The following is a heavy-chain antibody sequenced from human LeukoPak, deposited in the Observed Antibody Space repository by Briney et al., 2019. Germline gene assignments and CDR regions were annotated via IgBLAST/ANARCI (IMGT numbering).Heavy chain of an antibody. CDR3: ARGIRGYSSGWYYFDY. J-gene: IGHJ4*02. D-gene: IGHD6-19*01. V-gene: IGHV4-59*12. CDR2: VYYSGST. CDR1: GGSISTYY. Sequence: AETLSLTCAVSGGSISTYYWTWIRQPPGKGLEWIGYVYYSGSTNYNPSLKSRVTISVDTPKKQFLLKLISVTAADTPVYYCARGIRGYSSGWYYFDYWGQGTLITVSS.